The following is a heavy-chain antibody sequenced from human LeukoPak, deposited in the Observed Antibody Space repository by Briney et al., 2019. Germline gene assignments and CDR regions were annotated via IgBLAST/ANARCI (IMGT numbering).Heavy chain of an antibody. V-gene: IGHV4-39*07. CDR1: GGSISSSSYY. J-gene: IGHJ4*02. D-gene: IGHD3-10*01. Sequence: SETLSLTCTVSGGSISSSSYYWGWIRQPPGKGLEWIGSIYYSGSTYYNPSLKSRVTISVDTSKNQFSLKLSSVTAADTAVYYCARDQTGYYYGSGSHPVGYFDYWGQGTLVTVSS. CDR3: ARDQTGYYYGSGSHPVGYFDY. CDR2: IYYSGST.